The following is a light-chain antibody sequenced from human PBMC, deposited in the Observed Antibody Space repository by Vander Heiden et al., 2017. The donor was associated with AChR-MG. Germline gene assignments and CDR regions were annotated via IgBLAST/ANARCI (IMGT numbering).Light chain of an antibody. V-gene: IGKV1-39*01. CDR1: QSISDY. J-gene: IGKJ2*01. CDR2: SAS. CDR3: QQNYRTPYT. Sequence: DIQMTQSPFSLSASVGNRVTITCRASQSISDYLNWYQQMPEKAPNLLIYSASILQDEVPSRFSGSTSGTDFTLTIASLQPEDFATYYCQQNYRTPYTFGQGTRLEIK.